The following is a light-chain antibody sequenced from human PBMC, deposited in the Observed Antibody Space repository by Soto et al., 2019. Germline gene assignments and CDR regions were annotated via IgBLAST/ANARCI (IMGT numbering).Light chain of an antibody. CDR2: EVS. Sequence: QSALTQPPSASGSPGQSVTISCTGTSSDVGGYNYVSWYQQHPGKAPKLIIYEVSKRPLGVPDRFSGSKSGNTASLTVSGLQAEDEADYYCSSYAGSNNFVFGTGTKLTVL. CDR3: SSYAGSNNFV. V-gene: IGLV2-8*01. CDR1: SSDVGGYNY. J-gene: IGLJ1*01.